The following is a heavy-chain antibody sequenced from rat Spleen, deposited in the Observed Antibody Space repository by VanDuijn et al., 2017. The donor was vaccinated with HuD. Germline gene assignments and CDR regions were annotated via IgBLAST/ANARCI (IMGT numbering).Heavy chain of an antibody. V-gene: IGHV5-7*01. Sequence: EVQLVESGGGLVQPGRSLRLSCAASGFTFSDYNMAWVRQAPRKGLEWVAIINYDGSGTYYRDSVKGRFTISRDNAKNTLYLQMDSLRSEDTATYYCTTGLQWGQGVMVTVSS. CDR1: GFTFSDYN. CDR3: TTGLQ. CDR2: INYDGSGT. D-gene: IGHD1-1*01. J-gene: IGHJ2*01.